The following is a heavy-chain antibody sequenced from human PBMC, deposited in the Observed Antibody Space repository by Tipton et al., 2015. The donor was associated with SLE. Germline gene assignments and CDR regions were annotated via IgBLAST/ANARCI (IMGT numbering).Heavy chain of an antibody. CDR1: AGSLNSGGFY. D-gene: IGHD3-9*01. V-gene: IGHV4-39*07. Sequence: TLSLTCSVSAGSLNSGGFYWGWIRQPPGKGLEWIGSIYRSGTAYYNPSLKSRVTMSVDTSKNQFSLNLRSVTAADTAVYYCARGPSNFDWLPSYAMDVWGQGTTVIVSS. CDR2: IYRSGTA. J-gene: IGHJ6*02. CDR3: ARGPSNFDWLPSYAMDV.